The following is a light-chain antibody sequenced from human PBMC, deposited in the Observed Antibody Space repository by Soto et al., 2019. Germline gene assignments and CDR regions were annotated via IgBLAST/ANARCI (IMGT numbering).Light chain of an antibody. CDR3: QSTDTFGTSVF. CDR2: RDN. V-gene: IGLV3-25*03. J-gene: IGLJ2*01. CDR1: ALADQY. Sequence: SYELTQPPSVSVSPGQTARIPCSGAALADQYTYWYQLRPGQAPLLVIYRDNERPSGIPERFSGSSSGTTVTLTISGVQAEDEADYYCQSTDTFGTSVFFGGGTKLTVL.